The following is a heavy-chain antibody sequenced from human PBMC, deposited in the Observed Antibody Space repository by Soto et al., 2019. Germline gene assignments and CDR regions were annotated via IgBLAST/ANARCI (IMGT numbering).Heavy chain of an antibody. V-gene: IGHV3-53*01. J-gene: IGHJ6*02. D-gene: IGHD4-4*01. CDR1: GFSVRTNY. CDR3: AREIDSNYDGMDV. Sequence: PGGSLRLSCVASGFSVRTNYMTWVRQAPGKGLEWVSVFESGGSIYYADSVKGRFIISRDNSKNTLDLQMNSLRAEDTGVYYCAREIDSNYDGMDVWGQGTTVTVSS. CDR2: FESGGSI.